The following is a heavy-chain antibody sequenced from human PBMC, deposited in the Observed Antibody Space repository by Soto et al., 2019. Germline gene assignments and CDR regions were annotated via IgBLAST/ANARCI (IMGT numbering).Heavy chain of an antibody. CDR3: ARVVPGAEAWFGP. V-gene: IGHV1-18*01. J-gene: IGHJ5*02. Sequence: ASVKVSCKNSGYTFSNYGITWVRQAPGQPLEWLGWISLYSDGTNYAQKFQGRVSMTTDTSTTTAYMELRSLRSDDAAVYYCARVVPGAEAWFGPWGQGTLVTVS. CDR1: GYTFSNYG. CDR2: ISLYSDGT. D-gene: IGHD2-2*01.